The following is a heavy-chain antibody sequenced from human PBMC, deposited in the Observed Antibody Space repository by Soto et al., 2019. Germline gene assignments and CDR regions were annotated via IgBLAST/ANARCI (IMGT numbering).Heavy chain of an antibody. J-gene: IGHJ4*02. CDR1: GGTFSTYT. CDR3: ARDSGTVGYDDS. D-gene: IGHD3-10*01. CDR2: IIPLLDVT. V-gene: IGHV1-69*08. Sequence: QVQLVQSGAEVKKPGSSVKVSCKASGGTFSTYTINWVRQAPGQGLEWMGRIIPLLDVTNNAQRFQGRVTITADKSTRTVYMELTSLTSQATAVYYCARDSGTVGYDDSWGQGTLVTVSS.